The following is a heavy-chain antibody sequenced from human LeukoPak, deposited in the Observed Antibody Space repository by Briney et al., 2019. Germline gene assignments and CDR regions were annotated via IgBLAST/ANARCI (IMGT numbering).Heavy chain of an antibody. Sequence: SETLSLTCTVSGGSISSYYWSWIRQPAGKGLEWIGRIYTSGSTNYKPSLKSRVTISVDKSKNQFSLKLSSVTAADTAVYYCARDAVCSSTSCYGYYYYYMDVWGKGTTVTVSS. D-gene: IGHD2-2*01. CDR2: IYTSGST. V-gene: IGHV4-4*07. J-gene: IGHJ6*03. CDR1: GGSISSYY. CDR3: ARDAVCSSTSCYGYYYYYMDV.